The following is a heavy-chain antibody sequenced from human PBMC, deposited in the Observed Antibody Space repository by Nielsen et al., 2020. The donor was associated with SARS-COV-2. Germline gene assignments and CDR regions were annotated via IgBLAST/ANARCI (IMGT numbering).Heavy chain of an antibody. D-gene: IGHD3-9*01. Sequence: SETLSLTCAVYGGSFSAYCWTWVRQPPGKGLEWIGEITHGGTTNYNPSLKSRVTMSVDTSKNQFSLKLSCVTAADTAIYYCVRAPDYDVLTGYYPDGFDVWGRGTMVTVSS. CDR2: ITHGGTT. J-gene: IGHJ3*01. V-gene: IGHV4-34*01. CDR3: VRAPDYDVLTGYYPDGFDV. CDR1: GGSFSAYC.